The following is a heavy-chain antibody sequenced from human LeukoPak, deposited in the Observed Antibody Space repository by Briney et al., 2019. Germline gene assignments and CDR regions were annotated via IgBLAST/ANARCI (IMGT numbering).Heavy chain of an antibody. CDR1: GDSISSKSYY. V-gene: IGHV4-39*07. Sequence: KSSETLSLTCTVSGDSISSKSYYWGWFRQPPGKGLEWIGSISYGGSTYYNPSLKSPVTISVDTSKNQFSLKLSSVTAADTAVYYCARETTMVRGVTPYYFDYWGQGTLVTVSS. CDR2: ISYGGST. D-gene: IGHD3-10*01. CDR3: ARETTMVRGVTPYYFDY. J-gene: IGHJ4*02.